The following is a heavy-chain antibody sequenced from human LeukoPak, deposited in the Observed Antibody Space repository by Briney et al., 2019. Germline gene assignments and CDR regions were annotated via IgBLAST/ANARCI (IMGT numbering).Heavy chain of an antibody. V-gene: IGHV4-39*07. CDR3: ARGFSIAAAGHDAFDI. CDR1: GGSISSSSYY. J-gene: IGHJ3*02. Sequence: SETLSLTCTVSGGSISSSSYYWGWIRQPPGKGLEWIGSIYYSGSTYYNPSLKSRVTISVDTSKNQFSLKLSSVTAADTAVYYCARGFSIAAAGHDAFDIWGQGTMVTVSS. D-gene: IGHD6-13*01. CDR2: IYYSGST.